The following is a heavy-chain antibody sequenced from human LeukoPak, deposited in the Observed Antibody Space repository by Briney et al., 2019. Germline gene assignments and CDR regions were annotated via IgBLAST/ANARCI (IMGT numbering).Heavy chain of an antibody. CDR2: ISGYNGNT. CDR1: GYTFTSSG. Sequence: ASVKVSCKASGYTFTSSGISWVRQAPGQGLEWMGWISGYNGNTNYAQNLQGRVTTTTDTSTSTAYMELRSLRSDDTAVYYCARDSGSYSYFDYWGQGTLVTVSS. CDR3: ARDSGSYSYFDY. D-gene: IGHD1-26*01. V-gene: IGHV1-18*01. J-gene: IGHJ4*02.